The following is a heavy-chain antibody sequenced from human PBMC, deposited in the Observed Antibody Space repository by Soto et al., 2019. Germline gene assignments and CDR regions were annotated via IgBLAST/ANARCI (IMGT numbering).Heavy chain of an antibody. J-gene: IGHJ6*02. CDR1: GYTFTNYW. CDR3: AASIFYYDMDV. CDR2: IYTGDSDT. Sequence: GESLKISCKGSGYTFTNYWIGWVRQMPGKGLEWMGIIYTGDSDTKYNPSFQGQVTISADKSITTTYLRWTSLKASDTAIYYCAASIFYYDMDVWGQGTTVTVSS. V-gene: IGHV5-51*01.